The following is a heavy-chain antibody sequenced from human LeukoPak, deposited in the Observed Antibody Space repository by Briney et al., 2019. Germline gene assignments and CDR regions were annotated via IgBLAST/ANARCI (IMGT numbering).Heavy chain of an antibody. D-gene: IGHD2-15*01. J-gene: IGHJ4*02. CDR1: GFTFSTYW. V-gene: IGHV3-7*05. Sequence: GGSLRLSCAASGFTFSTYWMSWVRQAAGKGLEWVANVKQDGSQKHYVDSVKGRFTISRDNAKNSLFLQMNSLRAEDTAVYYCSCGNTFDYWGQGTLVTVSS. CDR2: VKQDGSQK. CDR3: SCGNTFDY.